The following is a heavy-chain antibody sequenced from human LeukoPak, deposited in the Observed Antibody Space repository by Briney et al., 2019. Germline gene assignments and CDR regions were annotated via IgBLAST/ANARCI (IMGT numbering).Heavy chain of an antibody. V-gene: IGHV1-69*06. D-gene: IGHD2-2*01. J-gene: IGHJ4*02. CDR1: GGTFSSYD. CDR2: IMPISGTA. CDR3: AGGRTDIVVVPATLRNYYFDY. Sequence: ASVKVSCKASGGTFSSYDISWVRQAPGQGLEWMGGIMPISGTANYAQKFQGRVTITADKPTNTAYMELSSLRSEDTAVYYCAGGRTDIVVVPATLRNYYFDYWGQGTLVTVSS.